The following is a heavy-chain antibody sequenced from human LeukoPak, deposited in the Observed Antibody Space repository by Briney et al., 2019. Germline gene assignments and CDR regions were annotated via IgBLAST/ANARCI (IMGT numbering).Heavy chain of an antibody. CDR1: GFTFSSYW. Sequence: GGSLRLSCAASGFTFSSYWMSWVRQAPGKGLEWVANIKQDGSEKYYVDSVKGRFTISRDNAKNSLYLQMNSLRAEDTAVYYCASLAIGYCTNGVCYDYWGQGTLVTVSS. D-gene: IGHD2-8*01. J-gene: IGHJ4*02. V-gene: IGHV3-7*01. CDR2: IKQDGSEK. CDR3: ASLAIGYCTNGVCYDY.